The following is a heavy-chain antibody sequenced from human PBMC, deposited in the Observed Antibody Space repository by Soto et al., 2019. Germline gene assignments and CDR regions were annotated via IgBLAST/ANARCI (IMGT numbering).Heavy chain of an antibody. CDR3: ARGSRAVALGNWLVL. CDR1: GFTFSSYA. J-gene: IGHJ5*02. V-gene: IGHV3-30-3*01. D-gene: IGHD5-12*01. CDR2: ISYDGNNK. Sequence: QVQLVESGGGVVQPGKSLRLSCAASGFTFSSYALHWVRQTPGKGLEWVAVISYDGNNKYYADSVKGRFTISRDNSKNKLYLQINSLRPQHRAVYYCARGSRAVALGNWLVLWGQGTLLRVS.